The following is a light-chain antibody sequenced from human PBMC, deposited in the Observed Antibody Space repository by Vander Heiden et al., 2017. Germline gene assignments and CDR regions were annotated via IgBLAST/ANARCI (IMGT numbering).Light chain of an antibody. CDR1: SSDVGGYNY. V-gene: IGLV2-14*01. CDR3: SSYTSSSTLDV. CDR2: DVS. Sequence: SGRAQPASVSRSSGQSITISCTGTSSDVGGYNYVSWYQQHPGKAPKLMIYDVSNRPSGVSNRFSGSKSGNTASLVTSVLQAEDEAYYYCSSYTSSSTLDVFGTGTKVTVL. J-gene: IGLJ1*01.